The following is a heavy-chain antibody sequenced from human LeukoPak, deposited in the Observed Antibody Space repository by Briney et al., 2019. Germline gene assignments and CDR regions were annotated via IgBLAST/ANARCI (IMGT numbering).Heavy chain of an antibody. Sequence: SETLSLTCTVSGYSISSGYYWGWIRQPPGKGLEWIGSIYHSGSTYYNPSLKSRVTISVDTSKNQFSLKLCSVTAADTAVYYCARSGYDFWSGYYTAYYYMDVWGKGTTVTVSS. CDR2: IYHSGST. CDR3: ARSGYDFWSGYYTAYYYMDV. CDR1: GYSISSGYY. D-gene: IGHD3-3*01. V-gene: IGHV4-38-2*02. J-gene: IGHJ6*03.